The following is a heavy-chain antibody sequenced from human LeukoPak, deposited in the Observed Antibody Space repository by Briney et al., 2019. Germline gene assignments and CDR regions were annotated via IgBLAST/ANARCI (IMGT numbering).Heavy chain of an antibody. CDR1: GGSISSSGYY. CDR3: ARSPALYGSGSYLGLNWFDP. V-gene: IGHV4-39*01. J-gene: IGHJ5*02. CDR2: IYYSGST. D-gene: IGHD3-10*01. Sequence: PSETLSLTCTVSGGSISSSGYYWGWIRQPPGKGLEWIGNIYYSGSTYYNPSLKSRVTMSVDTSKNQFSLKLNSVTAADTAVYYCARSPALYGSGSYLGLNWFDPWGQGTLVTASS.